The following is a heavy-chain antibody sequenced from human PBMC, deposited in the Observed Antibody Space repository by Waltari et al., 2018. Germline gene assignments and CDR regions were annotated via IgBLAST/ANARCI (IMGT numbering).Heavy chain of an antibody. CDR3: ARRKTFNGVDV. CDR2: IYWPDER. V-gene: IGHV2-5*01. CDR1: GFSISTSGVG. Sequence: QITLEESGPTLVKPTQTLTLTCSFSGFSISTSGVGVGWIRQPPGKALEWLGIIYWPDERYYNPSLQSRLTITKGTSKNQVVLTMTDMDPVDTATYYCARRKTFNGVDVWGRGTTVTVSS. J-gene: IGHJ6*02.